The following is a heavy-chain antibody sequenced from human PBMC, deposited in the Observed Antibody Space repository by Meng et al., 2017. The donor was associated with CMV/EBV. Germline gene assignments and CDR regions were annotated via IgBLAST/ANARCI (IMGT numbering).Heavy chain of an antibody. CDR2: IYSCGST. CDR1: GFTVSSNY. Sequence: GESLKISCAASGFTVSSNYMSWVRQAPGKGLEWVSVIYSCGSTYYADSVKGRFTISRDNAKNSLYLQMNSLRAEDTAVYYCARAPPWDEFDYWGQGTLVTVSS. V-gene: IGHV3-66*03. D-gene: IGHD1-26*01. J-gene: IGHJ4*02. CDR3: ARAPPWDEFDY.